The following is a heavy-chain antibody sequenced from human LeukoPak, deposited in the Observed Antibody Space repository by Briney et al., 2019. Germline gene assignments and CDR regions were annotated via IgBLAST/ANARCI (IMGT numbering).Heavy chain of an antibody. Sequence: ASVKVSCKASGYIFTSYGISWVRQAPGQGLEWMGWISAYNGNTNYAQKLQGRVTMTTDTSTSTAYMELRSLRSDDTAVYYCARANIAAPGDDTIDYWGQGTLVTVSS. J-gene: IGHJ4*02. CDR3: ARANIAAPGDDTIDY. V-gene: IGHV1-18*01. CDR2: ISAYNGNT. CDR1: GYIFTSYG. D-gene: IGHD6-13*01.